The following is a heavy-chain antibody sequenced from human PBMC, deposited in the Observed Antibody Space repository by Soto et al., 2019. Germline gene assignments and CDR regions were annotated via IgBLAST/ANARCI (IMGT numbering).Heavy chain of an antibody. CDR3: AHRVLRAVFGLVTTTAIYFDF. Sequence: QITLNESGPTVVKPTETLTLTCTFSGFSLTTSGAGVGWVRQSPGKAPEWLAFIYWDDDKRYSTSLKSRLTINKDTSKNQVVLTMANVDPADTATYYCAHRVLRAVFGLVTTTAIYFDFWGQGTPVVVSS. CDR2: IYWDDDK. D-gene: IGHD3-3*01. V-gene: IGHV2-5*02. CDR1: GFSLTTSGAG. J-gene: IGHJ4*02.